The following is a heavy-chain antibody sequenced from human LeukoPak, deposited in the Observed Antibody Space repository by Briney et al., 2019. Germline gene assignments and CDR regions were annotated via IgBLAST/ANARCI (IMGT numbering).Heavy chain of an antibody. J-gene: IGHJ6*03. Sequence: SETLSLTCTVSAGSMSGYYWSWTRQPPGKELEWIGYIHYSGATSYNPSLRSRLTISIDTSKNHFPLRLSSVTAADTAEYFCSRGGWSMDLWGKGTTVTVSS. D-gene: IGHD5-12*01. CDR1: AGSMSGYY. CDR3: SRGGWSMDL. V-gene: IGHV4-59*08. CDR2: IHYSGAT.